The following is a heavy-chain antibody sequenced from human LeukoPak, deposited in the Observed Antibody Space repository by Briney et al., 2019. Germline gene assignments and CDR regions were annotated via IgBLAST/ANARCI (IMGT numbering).Heavy chain of an antibody. CDR1: GFTFSSYW. V-gene: IGHV3-7*01. CDR3: ARDTSKGGSTAGG. J-gene: IGHJ4*02. CDR2: IKQDGSEK. D-gene: IGHD3-16*01. Sequence: GGSLRLSCAASGFTFSSYWMSWVRQAPGKGLERVANIKQDGSEKYYVDSVKGRFTISRDNAKNSLYLQMNSLRAEDTAVYYCARDTSKGGSTAGGWGQGTLVTVSS.